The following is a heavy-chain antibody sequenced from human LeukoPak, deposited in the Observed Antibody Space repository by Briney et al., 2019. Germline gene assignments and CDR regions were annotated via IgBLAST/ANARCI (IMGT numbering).Heavy chain of an antibody. CDR3: ASSIGVASDYGMDV. J-gene: IGHJ6*02. D-gene: IGHD3-3*01. CDR1: GGTFSSYA. CDR2: IIPIFGTA. V-gene: IGHV1-69*13. Sequence: SVKVSCKASGGTFSSYAISWVRQALGQGLEWMGGIIPIFGTANYAQKFQGRVTITADESTSTAYMELSSLRSEDTAVYYCASSIGVASDYGMDVWGQGTTVTVSS.